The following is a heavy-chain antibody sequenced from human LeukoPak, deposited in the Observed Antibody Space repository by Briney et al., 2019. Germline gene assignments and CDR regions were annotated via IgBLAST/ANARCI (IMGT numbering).Heavy chain of an antibody. CDR3: ARANPSWSPPGY. CDR2: MYNSGST. Sequence: SETLSLTCTVCGGSISSNYWSWIRQPPGKRLEWIGYMYNSGSTSYNPSLKSRATISADTSRNPFSLNLNSVTAADSAVYYCARANPSWSPPGYWGQGTLVTVSS. CDR1: GGSISSNY. D-gene: IGHD2-2*01. V-gene: IGHV4-59*08. J-gene: IGHJ4*02.